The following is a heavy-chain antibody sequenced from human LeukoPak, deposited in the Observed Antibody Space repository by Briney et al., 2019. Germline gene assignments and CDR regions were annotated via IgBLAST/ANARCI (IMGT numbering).Heavy chain of an antibody. V-gene: IGHV3-53*01. CDR1: GFTVSNNY. Sequence: PGGSLTLSCAASGFTVSNNYMRWVRQAPGKGLEWVSLIYSGGSTYYADSVKGRFTISRDNSKNTLYLQMNSLRAEDTAVYYCARDRGYGGPWGQGTLVTVSS. J-gene: IGHJ5*02. D-gene: IGHD4-23*01. CDR2: IYSGGST. CDR3: ARDRGYGGP.